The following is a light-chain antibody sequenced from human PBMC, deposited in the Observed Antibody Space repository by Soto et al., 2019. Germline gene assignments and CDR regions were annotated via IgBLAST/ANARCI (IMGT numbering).Light chain of an antibody. CDR1: QSVRKNC. CDR3: HQYGNSPQT. Sequence: EIVLTQSPGTLSLSPGERATLSCRASQSVRKNCLAWYQQKPGQAPRLLIYDVSIRASGSPDRFSGSGSGTDFTLNIGRLEPEDFAVYYCHQYGNSPQTFGQGTKVEIK. J-gene: IGKJ1*01. V-gene: IGKV3-20*01. CDR2: DVS.